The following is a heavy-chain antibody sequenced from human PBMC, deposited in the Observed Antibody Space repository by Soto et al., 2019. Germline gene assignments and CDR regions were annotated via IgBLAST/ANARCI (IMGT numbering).Heavy chain of an antibody. D-gene: IGHD4-17*01. CDR3: ARDDFGRNTRAFDP. J-gene: IGHJ5*02. CDR2: IHHTQGT. CDR1: GASISSYY. Sequence: SETLSLTCSVSGASISSYYWTWIRQPPGGGLEWIGYIHHTQGTNDNPSLRGRVHMSIDTSMNQFSLRLTSVTAADTAVYYCARDDFGRNTRAFDPWGQGTLVTVSS. V-gene: IGHV4-59*01.